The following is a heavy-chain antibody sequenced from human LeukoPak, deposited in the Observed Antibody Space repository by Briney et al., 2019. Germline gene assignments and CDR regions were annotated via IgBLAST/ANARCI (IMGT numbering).Heavy chain of an antibody. D-gene: IGHD2-2*01. CDR2: IYYTGST. J-gene: IGHJ4*02. V-gene: IGHV4-59*01. CDR1: GGSITNYY. Sequence: PSETLSLTCTVSGGSITNYYWSWIRQPPGKGLEWIGYIYYTGSTNYNPSLKSRVTISVDTSKKQFSLKLSSVTAADTAVYYCARLIGSSPSVDCWGQGTLVTVSS. CDR3: ARLIGSSPSVDC.